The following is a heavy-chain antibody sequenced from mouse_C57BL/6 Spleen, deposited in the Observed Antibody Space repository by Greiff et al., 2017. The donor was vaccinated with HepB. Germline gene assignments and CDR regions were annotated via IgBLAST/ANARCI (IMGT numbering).Heavy chain of an antibody. CDR1: GYAFSSYW. Sequence: VQLQQSGAELVKPGASVKISCKASGYAFSSYWMNWVKQRPGKGLEWIGQIYPGDGDTNYNGKFKGKATLTADKSSSTAYMQLSSLTSEDSAVYFCARRSLYYYGSSPFDYWGQGTTLTVAS. D-gene: IGHD1-1*01. CDR3: ARRSLYYYGSSPFDY. V-gene: IGHV1-80*01. J-gene: IGHJ2*01. CDR2: IYPGDGDT.